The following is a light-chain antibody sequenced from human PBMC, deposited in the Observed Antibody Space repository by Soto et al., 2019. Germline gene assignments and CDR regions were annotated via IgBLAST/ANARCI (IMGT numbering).Light chain of an antibody. CDR3: NSYAGDIIRFA. Sequence: QSVLTQPASVSGSPGQSVTISCTGTSSDVGAYKYVSWYQQHPGKAPKLMIYEVSNRPSGVSNRFSGSKSSNTASLTISGLQADDEADYYCNSYAGDIIRFAFGTGTKVTVL. J-gene: IGLJ1*01. CDR1: SSDVGAYKY. V-gene: IGLV2-14*01. CDR2: EVS.